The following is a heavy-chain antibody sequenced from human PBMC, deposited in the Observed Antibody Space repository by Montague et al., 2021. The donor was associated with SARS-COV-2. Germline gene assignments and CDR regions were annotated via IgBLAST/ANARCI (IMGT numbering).Heavy chain of an antibody. CDR2: IYTSGST. J-gene: IGHJ6*02. CDR3: ARQPPTWYTNYYYYYGMDV. Sequence: TLSLTCTVSGGSISSGSYYWSWIRQPAGKGLEWIGRIYTSGSTNYNPSLKSRVTISVDTSKNQFSLKLSSVTAADTAVYNCARQPPTWYTNYYYYYGMDVWGQGTTVTVSS. D-gene: IGHD6-13*01. V-gene: IGHV4-61*02. CDR1: GGSISSGSYY.